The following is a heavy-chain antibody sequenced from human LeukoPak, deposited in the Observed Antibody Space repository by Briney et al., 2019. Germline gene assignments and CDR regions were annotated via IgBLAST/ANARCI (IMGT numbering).Heavy chain of an antibody. Sequence: SGGSLRLSCAASGSTFSNFAMNWVRQAPGKGLEWVSTISGSGGSTYYADSVKGRFTISRDNSKNTLYLQMNSLRAEDTAVYYCAKMVHTEQWLVPFDYWGQGTLVTVSS. CDR3: AKMVHTEQWLVPFDY. CDR2: ISGSGGST. V-gene: IGHV3-23*01. D-gene: IGHD6-19*01. CDR1: GSTFSNFA. J-gene: IGHJ4*02.